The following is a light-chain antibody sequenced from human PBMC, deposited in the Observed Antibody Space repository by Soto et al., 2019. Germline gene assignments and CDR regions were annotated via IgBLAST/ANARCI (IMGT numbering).Light chain of an antibody. CDR1: QSIGTY. Sequence: DIQMTQSPSSLPASVGDRISITCRASQSIGTYLSWYQQKPGKAPKLLIYGASNLQSGVPSRFRGSGSETGFTLTISSLQPEDFATYYCQQSYSAPRTFGQGTKVEIK. J-gene: IGKJ2*01. CDR3: QQSYSAPRT. V-gene: IGKV1-39*01. CDR2: GAS.